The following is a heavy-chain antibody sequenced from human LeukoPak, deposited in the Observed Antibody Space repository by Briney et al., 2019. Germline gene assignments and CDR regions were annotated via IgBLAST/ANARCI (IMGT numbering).Heavy chain of an antibody. CDR3: EKESSLLVLLYGDYLDH. Sequence: GGSLRLSCAASGFTFTGYAMSWVRQAPGKGLEWVSAISGSGHSTDYADSVKGRFTISRDNSKNTLYLQMNSLRAEDTAVYYCEKESSLLVLLYGDYLDHWGQGTLVTVSS. J-gene: IGHJ4*02. CDR2: ISGSGHST. CDR1: GFTFTGYA. D-gene: IGHD4-17*01. V-gene: IGHV3-23*01.